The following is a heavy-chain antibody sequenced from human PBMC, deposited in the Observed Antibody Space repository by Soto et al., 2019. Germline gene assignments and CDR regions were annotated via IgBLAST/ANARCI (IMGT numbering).Heavy chain of an antibody. CDR3: ARDQEAGSFFPYYYGMDV. CDR1: GFTFSSYE. V-gene: IGHV3-48*03. J-gene: IGHJ6*02. D-gene: IGHD6-13*01. CDR2: ISSSGSTI. Sequence: GSLGLSCATSGFTFSSYEMNWVRQAAGKGLEWVSYISSSGSTIYYADSVKGRFTISRDNAKNSLYLQMDSLRAEDTAVYYCARDQEAGSFFPYYYGMDVWGQGTTVTVSS.